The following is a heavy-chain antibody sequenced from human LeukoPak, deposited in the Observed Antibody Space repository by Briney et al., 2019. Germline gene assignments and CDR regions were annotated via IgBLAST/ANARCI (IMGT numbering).Heavy chain of an antibody. V-gene: IGHV1-46*01. CDR3: AREMDYWEGRYAFDI. CDR1: GYTFTIYY. Sequence: GASVKVSCKTSGYTFTIYYMHWVRQAPGQGLEWMGIINPSGGSTSYAQKFQGRVTVTRDTSTSTVYMELSSLRSEDTAVYYCAREMDYWEGRYAFDIWGQGQWSPSLQ. J-gene: IGHJ3*02. CDR2: INPSGGST. D-gene: IGHD2-8*02.